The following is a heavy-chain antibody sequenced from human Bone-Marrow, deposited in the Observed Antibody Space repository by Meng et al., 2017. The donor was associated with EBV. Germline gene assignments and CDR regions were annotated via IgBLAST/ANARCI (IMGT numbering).Heavy chain of an antibody. D-gene: IGHD3-10*01. CDR1: GGTFKSDA. CDR3: ASESGRGFTPDY. Sequence: QGAEVPSGACVKTPGSAVQVRCWTAGGTFKSDAVRWVGQAPGQGLEWMGGLIPMSGAPHYAQKFQSRVTITVDESTSTHYMDLSNLRSDDTAMYHCASESGRGFTPDYWGQGTLVTVSS. J-gene: IGHJ4*02. CDR2: LIPMSGAP. V-gene: IGHV1-69*01.